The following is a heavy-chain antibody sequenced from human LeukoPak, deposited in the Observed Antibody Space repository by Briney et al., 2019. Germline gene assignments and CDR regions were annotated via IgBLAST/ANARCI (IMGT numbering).Heavy chain of an antibody. D-gene: IGHD2-8*01. CDR2: IYYSGST. J-gene: IGHJ4*02. CDR1: GGSLSGYY. Sequence: SETLSLTCTVSGGSLSGYYWSWIRQPPGKGLEWIGYIYYSGSTNYNPSLKSRVTISVDTSKNQFSLKLSSVTAADTAVYYCARGNGYVAYWGQGTLVTVSS. V-gene: IGHV4-59*01. CDR3: ARGNGYVAY.